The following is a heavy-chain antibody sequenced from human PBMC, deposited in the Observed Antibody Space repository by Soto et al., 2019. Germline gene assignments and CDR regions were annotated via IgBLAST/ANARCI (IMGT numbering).Heavy chain of an antibody. V-gene: IGHV3-23*01. CDR1: GFTFSSYA. CDR3: AKCPRIVVVPAAYYFDY. J-gene: IGHJ4*02. D-gene: IGHD2-2*01. CDR2: ISGSGGST. Sequence: GGSLRLSCAASGFTFSSYAMSWVRQAPGKGLEWVSAISGSGGSTYYADSVKGRFTISRDNSKNTLYLQMNSLRAEDTAVYYCAKCPRIVVVPAAYYFDYWGQGTLVTVSS.